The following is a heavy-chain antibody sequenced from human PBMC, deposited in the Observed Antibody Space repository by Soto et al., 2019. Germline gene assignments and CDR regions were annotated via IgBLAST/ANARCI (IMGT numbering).Heavy chain of an antibody. D-gene: IGHD3-16*02. CDR2: IKHDGSEK. CDR3: ATEKAHYVNIWGSYRYFDY. V-gene: IGHV3-7*01. J-gene: IGHJ4*02. CDR1: GFTFSSYW. Sequence: EVQLVESGGGLVQPGGSLRLSCAASGFTFSSYWMSWVRQAPGKGLEWVANIKHDGSEKFYVDSVKGRFTISRDNDKNCLYLQMNSLRAEDSAVYYCATEKAHYVNIWGSYRYFDYWGQGTLVTVSS.